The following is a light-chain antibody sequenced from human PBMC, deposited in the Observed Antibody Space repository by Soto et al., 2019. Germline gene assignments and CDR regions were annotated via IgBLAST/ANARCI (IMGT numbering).Light chain of an antibody. Sequence: QSVLTQPPSASGSPGQSVTISCTGTSSDVGGDYNYVSWYQRHPGKAPKLIIYEVSKRPSGVPDRFSGSKSGNTASLSVSGLQAEDEADYYCTSSAGTKNMVFGGGTKLTVL. CDR3: TSSAGTKNMV. V-gene: IGLV2-8*01. CDR1: SSDVGGDYNY. J-gene: IGLJ2*01. CDR2: EVS.